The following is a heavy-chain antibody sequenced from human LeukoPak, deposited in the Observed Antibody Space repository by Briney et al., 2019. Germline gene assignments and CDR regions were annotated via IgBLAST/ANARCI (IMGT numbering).Heavy chain of an antibody. CDR3: AKRRFESWIQLWLPDY. D-gene: IGHD5-18*01. CDR2: ISCDGSNK. Sequence: PGGSLRLSCAASGFTFSSYGMHWVRQAPGKGLEWVAVISCDGSNKYYADSVKGRFTISRDNSKNTLYLQMNSLRAEDTAVYYCAKRRFESWIQLWLPDYWGQGTLVTVSS. CDR1: GFTFSSYG. J-gene: IGHJ4*02. V-gene: IGHV3-30*18.